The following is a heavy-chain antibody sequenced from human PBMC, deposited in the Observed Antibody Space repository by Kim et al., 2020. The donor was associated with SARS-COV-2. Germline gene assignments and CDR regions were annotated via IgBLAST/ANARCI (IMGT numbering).Heavy chain of an antibody. J-gene: IGHJ5*02. CDR3: AKDRRWSSLDP. D-gene: IGHD1-26*01. Sequence: KYYAASVKGQFTISRDNSKKTLYLQMNSLGAEDTAVYYCAKDRRWSSLDPWGQGTLVTVSS. V-gene: IGHV3-30*02. CDR2: K.